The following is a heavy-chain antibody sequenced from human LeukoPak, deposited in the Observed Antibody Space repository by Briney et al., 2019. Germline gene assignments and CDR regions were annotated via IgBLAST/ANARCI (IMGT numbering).Heavy chain of an antibody. CDR1: GFTFSSYA. V-gene: IGHV3-30-3*01. CDR2: ISYDGGNK. Sequence: GGSLRLSCAASGFTFSSYAMHWVRQAPGKGLEWVAVISYDGGNKYYADSVKGRSTISRDNSKNTLYLQMNSLRAEDTAVYYCARVPSARDYGDYAWFDYWGQGTLVTVSS. J-gene: IGHJ4*02. D-gene: IGHD4-17*01. CDR3: ARVPSARDYGDYAWFDY.